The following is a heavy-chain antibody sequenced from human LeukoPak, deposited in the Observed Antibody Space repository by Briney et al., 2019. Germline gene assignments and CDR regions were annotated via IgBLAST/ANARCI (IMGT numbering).Heavy chain of an antibody. Sequence: GGSLRLSSAASGFTFSSYAMSWVRQAPGKGLEWVSAISGSGGSTYYADSVKGRFTISRDNSKNTLYLQMNSLRAEDTAVYYCAKNSVVVAGKAINYWGQGTLVTVSS. CDR3: AKNSVVVAGKAINY. J-gene: IGHJ4*02. CDR2: ISGSGGST. V-gene: IGHV3-23*01. CDR1: GFTFSSYA. D-gene: IGHD2-15*01.